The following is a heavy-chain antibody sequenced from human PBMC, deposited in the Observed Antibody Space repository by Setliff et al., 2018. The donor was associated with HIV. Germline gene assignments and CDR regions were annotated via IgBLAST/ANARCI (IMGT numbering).Heavy chain of an antibody. Sequence: HPGGSLRLSCAASGFTFSSYAMHWVRQAPGKGLEWVAVIWYDGSNTHYADSVKGRFTISRDNSRNALYLYMSSLRPEDTAVYYCAKDSSPSWSPFDYWGQGTLVTVSS. CDR3: AKDSSPSWSPFDY. CDR1: GFTFSSYA. J-gene: IGHJ4*02. CDR2: IWYDGSNT. V-gene: IGHV3-30*02. D-gene: IGHD6-13*01.